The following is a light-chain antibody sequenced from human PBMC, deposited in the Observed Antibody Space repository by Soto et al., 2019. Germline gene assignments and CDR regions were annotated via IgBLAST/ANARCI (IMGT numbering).Light chain of an antibody. CDR3: HQYGSSPAT. CDR1: QSVSSNY. CDR2: GAS. Sequence: EIVMTQSPATLSVSPGETATLSCRASQSVSSNYVAWFHQKPGQAPRLLIYGASSRATGIPDRFSGSGSETDFTLTISRLEPEDFAVYYCHQYGSSPATFGQGTKVDIK. J-gene: IGKJ1*01. V-gene: IGKV3-20*01.